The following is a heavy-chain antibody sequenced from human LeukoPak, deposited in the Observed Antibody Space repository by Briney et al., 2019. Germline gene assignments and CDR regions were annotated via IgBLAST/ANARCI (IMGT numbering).Heavy chain of an antibody. V-gene: IGHV3-21*01. CDR1: GFTFSSYS. Sequence: GGSLRLSCAASGFTFSSYSMNWVRQAPGKGLEWASSISGSSSYIYYADSVKGRFTISRDNAKNSLYLQMNSLRAEDTAVYYCASRAIAAAGMTDWGQGTLVTVSS. J-gene: IGHJ4*02. D-gene: IGHD6-13*01. CDR2: ISGSSSYI. CDR3: ASRAIAAAGMTD.